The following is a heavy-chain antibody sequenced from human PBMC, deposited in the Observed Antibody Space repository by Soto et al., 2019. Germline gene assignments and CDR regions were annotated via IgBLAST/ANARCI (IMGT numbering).Heavy chain of an antibody. V-gene: IGHV4-39*01. Sequence: KPSETLSLTCTVSGGSISSSSYYWGWIRQPPGKGLEWIGSIYYSGSTYYNPSLKSRVTISVDTSKNQFSLKLSSVTAADTAVYYCARPVWSGYAKPDHYYYYGMDVWGQGTTVTVSS. J-gene: IGHJ6*02. CDR3: ARPVWSGYAKPDHYYYYGMDV. CDR1: GGSISSSSYY. CDR2: IYYSGST. D-gene: IGHD3-3*01.